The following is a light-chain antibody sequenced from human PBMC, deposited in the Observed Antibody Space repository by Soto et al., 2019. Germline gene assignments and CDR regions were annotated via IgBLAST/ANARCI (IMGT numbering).Light chain of an antibody. CDR1: SSNIGSNY. J-gene: IGLJ2*01. V-gene: IGLV1-47*01. CDR3: AAWDDSVSGPV. Sequence: QSVLTQPPSASGSPGQRVTISCSGSSSNIGSNYVYWYQQFPATAPKLLIYRNNQRPSGVPDRFSTSKSGTSASLAISGLRSEYEADYYCAAWDDSVSGPVFGGGTKLTVL. CDR2: RNN.